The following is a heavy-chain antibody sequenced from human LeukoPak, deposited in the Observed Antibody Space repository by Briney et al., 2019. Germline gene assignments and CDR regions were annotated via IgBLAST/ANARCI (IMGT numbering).Heavy chain of an antibody. V-gene: IGHV3-30*18. D-gene: IGHD3-16*01. J-gene: IGHJ6*02. CDR1: GFTFSSYG. CDR3: AKDLGYPDYYYYYGMAV. CDR2: ISYDGSNK. Sequence: PGGSLRLSCAASGFTFSSYGMHWVRQAPGKGLEWVAVISYDGSNKYYADSVKGRFHIFRDNSKNTLYLQMNSLRTEDTAVYYCAKDLGYPDYYYYYGMAVWGQGTTVTVSS.